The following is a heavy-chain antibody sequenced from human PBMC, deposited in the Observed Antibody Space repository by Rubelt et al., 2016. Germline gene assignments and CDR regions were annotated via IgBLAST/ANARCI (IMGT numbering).Heavy chain of an antibody. Sequence: VQLQESGPGLVKPSETLSLTCTVSGYSISSGYYWGWIRQPPGKGLEWVSYIRGGGAYKFYADSVKGRFTISRDNSKNTLCMELNSLRAEDTAIYYCAKCESSYGNDAFDLWGQGTMVTVSS. V-gene: IGHV3-23*01. CDR1: GYSISSGYY. D-gene: IGHD3-16*01. J-gene: IGHJ3*01. CDR3: AKCESSYGNDAFDL. CDR2: IRGGGAYK.